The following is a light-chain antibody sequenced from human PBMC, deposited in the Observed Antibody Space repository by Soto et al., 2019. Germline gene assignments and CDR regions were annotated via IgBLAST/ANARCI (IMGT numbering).Light chain of an antibody. CDR2: GAS. J-gene: IGKJ4*01. CDR3: QQYGNSPLT. Sequence: EIVLTQSPGTLSLSPGERATLSCRASQISSSYLAWYQQKPGQAPRLLVYGASSRATGIPDRFSGSGSGTDFTLTISRLEPEDFAVYYCQQYGNSPLTFGGGTKV. V-gene: IGKV3-20*01. CDR1: QISSSY.